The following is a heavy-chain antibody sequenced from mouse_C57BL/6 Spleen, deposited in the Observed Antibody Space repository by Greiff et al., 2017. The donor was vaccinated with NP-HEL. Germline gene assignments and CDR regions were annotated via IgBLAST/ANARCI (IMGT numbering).Heavy chain of an antibody. Sequence: VQLKESGPELVKPGASVKISCKASGYAFSSSWMNWVKQRPGKGLEWIGRIYPGDGDTNYNGKFKGKATLTADKSSSTAYMQLSSLTSEDSAVYFCARYGPFDYWGQGTTLTVSS. V-gene: IGHV1-82*01. J-gene: IGHJ2*01. CDR3: ARYGPFDY. D-gene: IGHD1-1*02. CDR2: IYPGDGDT. CDR1: GYAFSSSW.